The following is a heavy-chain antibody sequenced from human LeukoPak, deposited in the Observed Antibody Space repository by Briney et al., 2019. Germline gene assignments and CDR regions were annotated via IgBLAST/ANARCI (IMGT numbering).Heavy chain of an antibody. CDR3: AVGVDGYTSDY. CDR1: GYSFTSYW. J-gene: IGHJ4*02. D-gene: IGHD5-24*01. V-gene: IGHV5-10-1*01. CDR2: IDPSDSYT. Sequence: GESLKISCKGSGYSFTSYWISWVRQMPGKGLEWMGRIDPSDSYTNYSPSFQGHVTISADKSISTAYLQWSSLKAPDTAMYYCAVGVDGYTSDYWGQGTLVTVSS.